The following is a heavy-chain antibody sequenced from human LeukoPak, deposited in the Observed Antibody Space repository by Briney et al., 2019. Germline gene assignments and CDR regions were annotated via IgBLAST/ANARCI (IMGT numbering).Heavy chain of an antibody. J-gene: IGHJ6*02. CDR3: ARSFGSNYVYYGMDV. CDR1: GYSFTSYW. CDR2: IYPGDSDT. Sequence: GESLKISCKGSGYSFTSYWIGWVRPMPGKGLEWMGIIYPGDSDTRYSPSFQGQVTISADKSISTAYLQWSSLKASDTAMYYCARSFGSNYVYYGMDVWGQGTTVTVSS. D-gene: IGHD3-3*01. V-gene: IGHV5-51*01.